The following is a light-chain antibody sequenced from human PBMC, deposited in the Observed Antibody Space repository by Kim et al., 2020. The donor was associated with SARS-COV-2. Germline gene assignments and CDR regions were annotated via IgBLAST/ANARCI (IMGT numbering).Light chain of an antibody. J-gene: IGKJ1*01. CDR3: QKYNGAPWT. CDR1: QGISKD. Sequence: SACVGDRVPLTCRASQGISKDLAWYQQKPGNAPKLLIFAASALQSGVPTRFSGSGSGTDFTLTISSLQPEDVATYYCQKYNGAPWTFGQGTKLEI. CDR2: AAS. V-gene: IGKV1-27*01.